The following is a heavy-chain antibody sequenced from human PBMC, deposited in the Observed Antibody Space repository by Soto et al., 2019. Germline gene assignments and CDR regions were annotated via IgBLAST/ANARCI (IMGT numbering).Heavy chain of an antibody. CDR2: TYYRSQWYT. D-gene: IGHD3-10*01. CDR1: VARVSSDNAV. J-gene: IGHJ4*02. V-gene: IGHV6-1*01. CDR3: AREATGVRGIINHMDY. Sequence: SKTLSLTCGISVARVSSDNAVWNWIRQSPSRGLEWLGRTYYRSQWYTDYAASVRSRITINPDASKNQFSLQLDSVTPEETAVYYCAREATGVRGIINHMDYWGQGVLVTVSS.